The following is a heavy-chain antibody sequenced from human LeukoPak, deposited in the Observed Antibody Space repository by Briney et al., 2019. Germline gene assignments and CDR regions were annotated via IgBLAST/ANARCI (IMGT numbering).Heavy chain of an antibody. CDR1: GGXFSSYA. CDR3: ARDSGFDP. J-gene: IGHJ5*02. Sequence: SVKVSCKASGGXFSSYAISWVRHAPGQGLEWMGRIIPILGIANYAQKFQGRVTITADKSTSTAYMELSSLRSEDTAVYYCARDSGFDPWGQGTLVTVSS. V-gene: IGHV1-69*04. CDR2: IIPILGIA.